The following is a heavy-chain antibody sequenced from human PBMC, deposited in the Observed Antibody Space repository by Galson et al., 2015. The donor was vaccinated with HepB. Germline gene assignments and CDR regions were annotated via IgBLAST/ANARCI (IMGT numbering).Heavy chain of an antibody. D-gene: IGHD6-6*01. CDR2: INAGNGNT. J-gene: IGHJ6*02. V-gene: IGHV1-3*01. CDR1: GYTFTSYA. CDR3: ARVTPSSSSYYYYGMDV. Sequence: SVKVSCKASGYTFTSYAMHWVRQAPGQRLEWMGWINAGNGNTKYSQKFQGRVTITRDTSASTAYMELSSLRSEDTAVYYCARVTPSSSSYYYYGMDVWGQGTTVTVSS.